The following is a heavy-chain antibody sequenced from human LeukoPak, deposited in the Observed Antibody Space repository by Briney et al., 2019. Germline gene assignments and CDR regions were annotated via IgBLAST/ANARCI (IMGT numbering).Heavy chain of an antibody. J-gene: IGHJ5*02. CDR1: GFTFSSYA. D-gene: IGHD3-10*01. CDR3: AKDLMRDRWFGES. V-gene: IGHV3-30*04. CDR2: ISYDGSNK. Sequence: PGRSLRLSCAASGFTFSSYAMHWVRQAPGKGLEWMAVISYDGSNKYYADSVKGRFTISRDNSKNTLYLQLNSLRLEDTAVYYCAKDLMRDRWFGESWGQGTLVTVSS.